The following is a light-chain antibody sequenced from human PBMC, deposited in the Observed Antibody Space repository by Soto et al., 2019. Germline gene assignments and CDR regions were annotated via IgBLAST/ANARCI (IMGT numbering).Light chain of an antibody. CDR2: DAS. V-gene: IGKV1-5*01. CDR3: QHYNSYSEA. J-gene: IGKJ1*01. Sequence: IQVTQSPPTLSASLGDRVTITCRASQTISTWMAWYQQKPGKAPKLLVYDASTLQSGVASRFSGSGSGTEFTLTISSLQPDDFATYYCQHYNSYSEAFGQGTKVDI. CDR1: QTISTW.